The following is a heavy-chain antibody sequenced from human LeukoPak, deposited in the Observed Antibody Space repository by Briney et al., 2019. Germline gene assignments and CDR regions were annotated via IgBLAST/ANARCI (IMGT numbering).Heavy chain of an antibody. CDR3: AKVHTPDFWSGPQYYYYMDV. CDR2: IRHDGSNK. Sequence: GGSLRLSCAASGFTFSSYGMHWVRQAPGKGLEWVAFIRHDGSNKYYADSVKGRFTISRDNSKNTLYLQMNSLRAEDTAVYYCAKVHTPDFWSGPQYYYYMDVWGKGTTVTVS. CDR1: GFTFSSYG. V-gene: IGHV3-30*02. J-gene: IGHJ6*03. D-gene: IGHD3-3*01.